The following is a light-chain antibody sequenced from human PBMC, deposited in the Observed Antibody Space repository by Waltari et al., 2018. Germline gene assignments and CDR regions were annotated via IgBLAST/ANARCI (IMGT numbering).Light chain of an antibody. Sequence: DIGMTQTLLPLSVTPGQPASISCKSSQSLIYREGPTYLQVYLQKPCQPPQLLISEVSNRFSGVSDKFRGSGSGTDFTLKISRVVAADVGVYFCVQTQAFPITFGLGTRLEIK. CDR2: EVS. CDR3: VQTQAFPIT. V-gene: IGKV2D-29*01. J-gene: IGKJ5*01. CDR1: QSLIYREGPTY.